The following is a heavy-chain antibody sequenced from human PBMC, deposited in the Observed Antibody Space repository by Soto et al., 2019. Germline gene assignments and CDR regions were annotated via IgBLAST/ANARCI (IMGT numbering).Heavy chain of an antibody. V-gene: IGHV1-69*13. CDR2: IIPIFGTA. D-gene: IGHD2-8*01. CDR3: ARVRGLGDGGVLASDIVLMVYANYGMDV. J-gene: IGHJ6*02. Sequence: SVKVSCKASGGTFSSYAISWVRQAPGQGLEWMGGIIPIFGTANYAQKFQGRVTITADESTSTAYMELSSLRSEDTAVYYCARVRGLGDGGVLASDIVLMVYANYGMDVWGQRTTVTVSS. CDR1: GGTFSSYA.